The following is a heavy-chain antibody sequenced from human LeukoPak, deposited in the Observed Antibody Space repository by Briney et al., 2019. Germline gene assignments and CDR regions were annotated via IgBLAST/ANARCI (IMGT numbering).Heavy chain of an antibody. D-gene: IGHD3-22*01. Sequence: PGGSLRLSGAASGFTFSSYGMRWVRQAPGKGLEWVAVIWYDGSNKYYADSVKGRFTISRDNSKNTLYLQMNSLRAEDTAVYYCVRANYYDSSGYYYAFDYWGQGTLVTVSS. CDR3: VRANYYDSSGYYYAFDY. J-gene: IGHJ4*02. CDR1: GFTFSSYG. V-gene: IGHV3-33*01. CDR2: IWYDGSNK.